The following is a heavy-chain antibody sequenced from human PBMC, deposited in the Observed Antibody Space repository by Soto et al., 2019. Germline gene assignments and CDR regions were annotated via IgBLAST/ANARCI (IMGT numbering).Heavy chain of an antibody. CDR2: INGDESRT. J-gene: IGHJ4*02. CDR3: ARGPTGWYGYDY. V-gene: IGHV3-74*01. Sequence: EVHLVESGGGLVQPGGSLRLSCAASGFTFSSSWMHWVRQAPGKGLVWVSRINGDESRTNYADSVKGRFTISRDNTKNTLYLEMNSLRAEVTALYYCARGPTGWYGYDYWGQGTLVTVSS. CDR1: GFTFSSSW. D-gene: IGHD5-18*01.